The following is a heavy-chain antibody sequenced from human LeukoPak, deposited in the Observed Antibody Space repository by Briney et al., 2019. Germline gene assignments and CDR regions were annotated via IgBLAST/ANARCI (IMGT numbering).Heavy chain of an antibody. CDR2: INTDGSST. CDR1: GFTFSGYW. D-gene: IGHD6-13*01. V-gene: IGHV3-74*01. CDR3: AKDEFHGSAAAGTGYYYGMDV. Sequence: GGSLRLSCAASGFTFSGYWMHWVRQAPGKGLVWVSRINTDGSSTSYADSVKGRFTISRDNAKNTLYLQMNSLRAEDTAVYYCAKDEFHGSAAAGTGYYYGMDVWGQGTTVTVSS. J-gene: IGHJ6*02.